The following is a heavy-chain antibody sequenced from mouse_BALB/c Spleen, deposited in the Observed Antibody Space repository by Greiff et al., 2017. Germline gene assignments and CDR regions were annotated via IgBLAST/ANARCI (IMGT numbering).Heavy chain of an antibody. D-gene: IGHD2-1*01. V-gene: IGHV1-80*01. Sequence: QVQLKQSGAELVRPGSSVKISCKASGYAFSSYWMNWVKQRPGQGLEWIGQIYPGDGDTNYNGKFKGKATLTADKSSSTAYMQLSSLTSEDSAVYYCAREGKGYFDYWGQGTTLTVSS. J-gene: IGHJ2*01. CDR2: IYPGDGDT. CDR3: AREGKGYFDY. CDR1: GYAFSSYW.